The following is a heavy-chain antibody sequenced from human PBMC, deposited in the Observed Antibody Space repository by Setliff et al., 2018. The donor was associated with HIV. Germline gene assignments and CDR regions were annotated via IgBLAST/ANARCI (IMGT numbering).Heavy chain of an antibody. Sequence: PGGSLRLSCAASGFTFSSYSMNWVRQAPGKGLEWVSYISSSSSTIYYADSVKGRFTISRDNAKNSLYLQMNSLRAEDTAVYYCARVEPPVLLWFGELSSVNSGGCWGQGTLVTVSS. CDR3: ARVEPPVLLWFGELSSVNSGGC. J-gene: IGHJ4*02. CDR1: GFTFSSYS. CDR2: ISSSSSTI. D-gene: IGHD3-10*01. V-gene: IGHV3-48*04.